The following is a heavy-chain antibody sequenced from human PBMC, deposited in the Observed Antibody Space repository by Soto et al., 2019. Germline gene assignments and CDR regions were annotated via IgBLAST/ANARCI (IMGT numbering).Heavy chain of an antibody. J-gene: IGHJ4*02. Sequence: QVQLVESGGGVVQPGRSLRLSCAASGFTFSSYAMQWVRQAPGKGLEWVAVISYDGSNKYYADSVKGRFTISRDNSKNTLYLQMNSLRAEDTAVYYCARADYGGDYFDYWGQGTLVTVSS. D-gene: IGHD4-17*01. V-gene: IGHV3-30-3*01. CDR3: ARADYGGDYFDY. CDR1: GFTFSSYA. CDR2: ISYDGSNK.